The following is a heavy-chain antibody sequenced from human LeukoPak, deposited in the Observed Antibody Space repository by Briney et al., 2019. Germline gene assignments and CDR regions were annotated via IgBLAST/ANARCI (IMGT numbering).Heavy chain of an antibody. CDR1: GYSFTNYW. D-gene: IGHD4-17*01. J-gene: IGHJ4*02. Sequence: GEPLKISCKGSGYSFTNYWIAWVRQMPGEGLEWMGITHPGDSTTRYSPSFQGQVTISADKSINTAYLQWSSLRASDTAMYYCARSHGAYWGQGTLVTASS. CDR2: THPGDSTT. CDR3: ARSHGAY. V-gene: IGHV5-51*01.